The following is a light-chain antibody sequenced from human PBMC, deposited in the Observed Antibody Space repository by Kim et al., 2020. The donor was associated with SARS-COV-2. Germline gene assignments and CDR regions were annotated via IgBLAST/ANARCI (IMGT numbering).Light chain of an antibody. CDR1: QSVSNH. V-gene: IGKV3-15*01. J-gene: IGKJ2*01. Sequence: EIVMTQSPATLSVSPGERATLSCRASQSVSNHLAWYQQKPGQAPRLVIYGASTRATGIPARFSGSGSGTEFTLTISSLQSEDFAVYYCQPYNYWLPGHIFGQGTKLEI. CDR2: GAS. CDR3: QPYNYWLPGHI.